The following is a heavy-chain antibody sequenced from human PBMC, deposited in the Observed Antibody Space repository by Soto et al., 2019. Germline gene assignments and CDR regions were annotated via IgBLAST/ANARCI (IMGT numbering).Heavy chain of an antibody. CDR3: VREGGDNWFEP. Sequence: PSETISLTCTVSRGSISSGDYYWSWIRQPPGKGLEWIGYICXSGSTFYNRSLQNRVTISLETSKIQFSLKLSSVTAADTAVYYCVREGGDNWFEPGGQGTLVTVSS. D-gene: IGHD3-16*01. CDR1: RGSISSGDYY. J-gene: IGHJ5*02. V-gene: IGHV4-30-4*01. CDR2: ICXSGST.